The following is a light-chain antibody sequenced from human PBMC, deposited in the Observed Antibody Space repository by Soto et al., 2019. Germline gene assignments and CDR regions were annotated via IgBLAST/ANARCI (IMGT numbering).Light chain of an antibody. CDR3: QKYNSAPWT. J-gene: IGKJ1*01. Sequence: DIQLTHSPSSLSTPPGVSVSITCRASQGISNYLAWYQQKPGKVPKLLIYAASTLQSGVPSRFSGSGSGTDFTLTISSLQPEDVATYYCQKYNSAPWTFGQGTKVDIK. V-gene: IGKV1-27*01. CDR1: QGISNY. CDR2: AAS.